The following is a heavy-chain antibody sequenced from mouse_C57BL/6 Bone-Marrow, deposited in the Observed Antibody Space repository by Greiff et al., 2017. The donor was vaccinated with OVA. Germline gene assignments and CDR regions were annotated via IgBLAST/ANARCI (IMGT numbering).Heavy chain of an antibody. V-gene: IGHV5-2*01. D-gene: IGHD2-4*01. CDR3: ASYYDYDDYAMDY. CDR1: EYEFPSHD. Sequence: DVMLVESGGGLVQPGESLKLSCESNEYEFPSHDMSWVRKTPEKRLELVAAINSDGGSTYYPDTMERRFIISRDNTKKTLYLQMSSLRSEDTALYYCASYYDYDDYAMDYWGQGTSGTVSS. CDR2: INSDGGST. J-gene: IGHJ4*01.